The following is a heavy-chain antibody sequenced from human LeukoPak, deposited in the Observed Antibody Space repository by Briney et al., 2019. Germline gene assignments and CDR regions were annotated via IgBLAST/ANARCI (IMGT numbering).Heavy chain of an antibody. CDR1: GYTFTSYY. CDR3: ARDYDFWSGYFDFDY. D-gene: IGHD3-3*01. CDR2: INPNSGGT. Sequence: ASVKVSCKASGYTFTSYYMHWVRQAPGQGLEWMGWINPNSGGTNYAQKFQGRVTMTRDTSISTAYMKLSRLRSDDTAVYYCARDYDFWSGYFDFDYWGQGTLVTVSS. J-gene: IGHJ4*02. V-gene: IGHV1-2*02.